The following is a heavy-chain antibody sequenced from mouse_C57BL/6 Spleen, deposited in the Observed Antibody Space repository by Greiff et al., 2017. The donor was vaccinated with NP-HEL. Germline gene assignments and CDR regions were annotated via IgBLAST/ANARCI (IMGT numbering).Heavy chain of an antibody. CDR2: IDPENGGT. D-gene: IGHD1-1*02. V-gene: IGHV1-15*01. CDR3: TRRSLSYFDY. CDR1: GYTFTDYE. Sequence: QVQLQQSGAELVRPGASVTLSCKASGYTFTDYEMHWVKQTPVHGLEWIGAIDPENGGTAYNQKFKGKAILTADKSSSTAYMELRSLTSEDSAVYYGTRRSLSYFDYWGQGTTLTVSS. J-gene: IGHJ2*01.